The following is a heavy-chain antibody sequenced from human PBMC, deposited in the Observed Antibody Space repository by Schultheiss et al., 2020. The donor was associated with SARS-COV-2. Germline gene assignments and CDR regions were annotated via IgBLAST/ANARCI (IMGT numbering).Heavy chain of an antibody. CDR2: ISWNSGSI. CDR1: GFTFDDYA. Sequence: SLKISCAASGFTFDDYAMHWVRQAPGKGLEWVSGISWNSGSIGYADSVKGRFTISRDNAKNSLYLQMNSLRDEDTAVYYCARFRVPAAMKGPDAFDIWGQGTMVTVSS. V-gene: IGHV3-9*01. D-gene: IGHD2-2*01. J-gene: IGHJ3*02. CDR3: ARFRVPAAMKGPDAFDI.